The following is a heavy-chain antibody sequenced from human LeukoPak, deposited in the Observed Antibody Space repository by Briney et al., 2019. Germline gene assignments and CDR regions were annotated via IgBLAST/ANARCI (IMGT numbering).Heavy chain of an antibody. Sequence: ASVTVSCKASGYIFTGYYISWVRQAPGQGLEGMGWINPNSGGTNYAQKFQGRVTMTRDTSNSTAYMELSRLRSDDTAVYYCARASQYSSGWYYFDYWGQGTLVTVSS. J-gene: IGHJ4*02. CDR3: ARASQYSSGWYYFDY. D-gene: IGHD6-19*01. CDR2: INPNSGGT. V-gene: IGHV1-2*02. CDR1: GYIFTGYY.